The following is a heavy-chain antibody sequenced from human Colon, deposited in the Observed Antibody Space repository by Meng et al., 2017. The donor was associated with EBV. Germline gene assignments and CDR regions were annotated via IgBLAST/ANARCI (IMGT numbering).Heavy chain of an antibody. V-gene: IGHV4-61*01. CDR2: SYYIGGT. D-gene: IGHD3-10*01. CDR3: ARVSGRSFDP. CDR1: GDSVATGRYY. Sequence: QVQLQESGPGLVKPSETLSLTCTVSGDSVATGRYYWSWIRQPPGKGLEWIAYSYYIGGTNYNPSLKSRLTISLDTSKNQFSLSLRSVTAADTAVYYCARVSGRSFDPWGQGTLVTVSS. J-gene: IGHJ5*02.